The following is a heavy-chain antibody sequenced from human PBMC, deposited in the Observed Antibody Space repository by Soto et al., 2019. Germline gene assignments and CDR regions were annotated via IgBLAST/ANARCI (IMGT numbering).Heavy chain of an antibody. CDR2: IYYSGST. CDR3: ASLIYSSSPYFDY. D-gene: IGHD6-6*01. CDR1: GGSVSSGSYY. Sequence: SETLSLTCTVSGGSVSSGSYYWSWIRQPPGKGLEWIGYIYYSGSTNYNPSLKSRVTISVDTSKNQFSLKLRSVTAADTAVYYCASLIYSSSPYFDYWGQGTLVTVSS. V-gene: IGHV4-61*01. J-gene: IGHJ4*02.